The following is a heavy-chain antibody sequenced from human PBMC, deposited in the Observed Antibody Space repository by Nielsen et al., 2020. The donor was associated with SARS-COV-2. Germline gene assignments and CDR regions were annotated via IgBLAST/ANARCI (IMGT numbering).Heavy chain of an antibody. CDR2: ISWNSGNT. J-gene: IGHJ5*02. CDR3: ASHYGDYPNWFDP. V-gene: IGHV3-9*01. Sequence: GGSLRLSCAASKFTFDHYAMHWVRQAPGKGLEWVSGISWNSGNTGYADSVKGRFTISRDNAKNSLYLQMNSLRAEDTAVYYCASHYGDYPNWFDPWGQGTLVTVSS. D-gene: IGHD4-17*01. CDR1: KFTFDHYA.